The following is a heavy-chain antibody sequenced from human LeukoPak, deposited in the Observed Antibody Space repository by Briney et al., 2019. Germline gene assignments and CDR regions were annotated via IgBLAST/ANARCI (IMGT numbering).Heavy chain of an antibody. D-gene: IGHD3-10*01. CDR3: ARPRWGGAFDI. J-gene: IGHJ3*02. CDR2: INAGNGNT. Sequence: GASVKVSCKASGYTFTSYAMHWVRQAPGQRLEWMGWINAGNGNTKYSQKFQGRVTITRDASASTAYMELSSLRSEDTAVYYCARPRWGGAFDIWGQGTMVTVSS. CDR1: GYTFTSYA. V-gene: IGHV1-3*01.